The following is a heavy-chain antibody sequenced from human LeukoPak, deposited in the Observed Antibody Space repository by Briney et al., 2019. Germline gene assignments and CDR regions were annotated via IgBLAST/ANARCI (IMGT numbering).Heavy chain of an antibody. CDR3: ATFGGVIAYFDY. D-gene: IGHD3-16*02. CDR2: IYYSGST. J-gene: IGHJ4*02. V-gene: IGHV4-39*07. CDR1: GGSISSSSYY. Sequence: SETLSLTCTVSGGSISSSSYYWGWIRQPPGKGLEWIGSIYYSGSTYYNPSLKSRVTISVDTSKNQFSLKLSSVTAADTAVYYCATFGGVIAYFDYWGQGTLVTVSS.